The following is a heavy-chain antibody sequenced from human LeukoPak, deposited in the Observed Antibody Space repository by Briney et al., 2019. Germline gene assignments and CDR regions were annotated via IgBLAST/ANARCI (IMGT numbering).Heavy chain of an antibody. CDR3: AREKDGSGSYYMSGFDY. V-gene: IGHV3-20*01. CDR2: INWNSGST. Sequence: GGSLRLSCAASGFIFDDHGLSWVRHAPGKGLEWVCGINWNSGSTVYADSVKGRFTISRDNAKNSLYLQMNSLRVEDTALYHCAREKDGSGSYYMSGFDYWGQGTLVTVSS. D-gene: IGHD3-10*01. J-gene: IGHJ4*02. CDR1: GFIFDDHG.